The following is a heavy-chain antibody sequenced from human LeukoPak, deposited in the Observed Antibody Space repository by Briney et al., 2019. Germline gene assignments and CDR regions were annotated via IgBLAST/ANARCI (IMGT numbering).Heavy chain of an antibody. CDR3: ARVTGYMTEDYFDY. CDR1: GGSINSYY. V-gene: IGHV4-59*01. CDR2: IYYSGST. D-gene: IGHD6-13*01. Sequence: SGTLSLTCTVSGGSINSYYWSWIRQPPGKGLEWIGYIYYSGSTNYNPSLKSRVTISVDTSKNQFSLRLSSVTAADTAVYYCARVTGYMTEDYFDYWGQGTLFTVSS. J-gene: IGHJ4*02.